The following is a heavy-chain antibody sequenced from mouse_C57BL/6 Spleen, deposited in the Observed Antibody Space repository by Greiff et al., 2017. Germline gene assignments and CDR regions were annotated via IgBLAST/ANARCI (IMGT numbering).Heavy chain of an antibody. D-gene: IGHD3-2*02. CDR2: IYPGDGDT. V-gene: IGHV1-82*01. CDR1: GYAFSSSW. Sequence: VQLQQSGPELVKPGASVKISCKASGYAFSSSWMNWVKQRPGKGLEWIGRIYPGDGDTNYNGKFKGKATLTAYKSSSTAYMQISSLTSEESAVYFCARVGDSSVYWGQGTTLTVSS. CDR3: ARVGDSSVY. J-gene: IGHJ2*01.